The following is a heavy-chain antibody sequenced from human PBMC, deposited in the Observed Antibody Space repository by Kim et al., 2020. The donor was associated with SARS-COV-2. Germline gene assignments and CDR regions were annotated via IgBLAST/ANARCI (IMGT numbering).Heavy chain of an antibody. D-gene: IGHD2-8*02. CDR2: INRESDNI. CDR1: GFSFSTYS. V-gene: IGHV3-48*02. CDR3: ARDDWWAFDI. J-gene: IGHJ3*02. Sequence: GGSLRLSCAASGFSFSTYSLNWVRQAPGKGLEWISYINRESDNIHYGDSVKGRFTVSRDNDKNSVYLQMNSLKDEDTAVYYCARDDWWAFDIWGQGTMVTVSS.